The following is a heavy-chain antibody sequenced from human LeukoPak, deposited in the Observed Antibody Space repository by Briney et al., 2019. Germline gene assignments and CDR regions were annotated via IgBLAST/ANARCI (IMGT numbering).Heavy chain of an antibody. V-gene: IGHV4-34*01. Sequence: SETLSLTCAVFGGSFSGYSWTWIRQPPGKGLEWIGKISDSGSANYNPSLKSQVTISVHASGNQFSLELSPVTAADTAVYYCARGRTGENTYVGGYYYMDVWGKGTTVIVSS. CDR1: GGSFSGYS. CDR2: ISDSGSA. D-gene: IGHD4-17*01. CDR3: ARGRTGENTYVGGYYYMDV. J-gene: IGHJ6*03.